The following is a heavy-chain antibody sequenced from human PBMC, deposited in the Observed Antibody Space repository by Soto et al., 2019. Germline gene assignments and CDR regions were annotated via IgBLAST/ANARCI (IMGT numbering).Heavy chain of an antibody. D-gene: IGHD1-26*01. CDR2: IYYSGST. J-gene: IGHJ4*02. V-gene: IGHV4-59*01. CDR3: ARARERTAYFDY. Sequence: PSETLSLTCTVSGGSISSYYWSWIRQPPGKGLEWIGYIYYSGSTNYNPSLKSRVTISVDTSKNQFSLKLSSVTAADTAVYYCARARERTAYFDYWGQGTLVTSPQ. CDR1: GGSISSYY.